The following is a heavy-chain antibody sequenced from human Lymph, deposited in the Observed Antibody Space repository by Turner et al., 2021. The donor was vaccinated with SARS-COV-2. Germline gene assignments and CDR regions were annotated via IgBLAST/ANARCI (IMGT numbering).Heavy chain of an antibody. Sequence: QVQLVESGGGVVQPGRSLRLSCVASGFTFSSYGMHWVRQAPGKGLEWVAFIWFDGSNKYYADSVKGRFTNSRDNSKNTLYLQMNSLRAEDTAVYYCARDRAGSSGWYDSYFDYWGQGTLVTVSS. D-gene: IGHD6-19*01. CDR2: IWFDGSNK. CDR1: GFTFSSYG. J-gene: IGHJ4*02. CDR3: ARDRAGSSGWYDSYFDY. V-gene: IGHV3-33*01.